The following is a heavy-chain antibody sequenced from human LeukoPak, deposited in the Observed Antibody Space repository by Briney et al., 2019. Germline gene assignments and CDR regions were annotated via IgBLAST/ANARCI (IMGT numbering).Heavy chain of an antibody. Sequence: ASVKVSCKVSGYTLTELSMHWVRQAPGKGLEWMGGFDPEDGETICAQKFQGRVTMTEDTSTDTAYMELSSLRSEDTAVYYCATDFSYYYDSSGYDYNWFDPWGQGTLVTVSS. CDR1: GYTLTELS. D-gene: IGHD3-22*01. V-gene: IGHV1-24*01. CDR2: FDPEDGET. J-gene: IGHJ5*02. CDR3: ATDFSYYYDSSGYDYNWFDP.